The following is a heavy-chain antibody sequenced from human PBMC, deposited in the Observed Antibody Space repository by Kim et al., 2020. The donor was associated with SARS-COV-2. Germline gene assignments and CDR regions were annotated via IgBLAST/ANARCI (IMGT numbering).Heavy chain of an antibody. CDR1: GGSIATTYY. CDR2: LYYSGDI. Sequence: SETLSLTCTVSGGSIATTYYWGGIRPPPGKGLEWIGSLYYSGDIYYNPSLKSRVTISVDTSRNQFSLRLNSVTAADRAIYYCARIGLYGTGILVDSWGQGTLVTVYS. J-gene: IGHJ4*02. V-gene: IGHV4-39*01. D-gene: IGHD3-10*01. CDR3: ARIGLYGTGILVDS.